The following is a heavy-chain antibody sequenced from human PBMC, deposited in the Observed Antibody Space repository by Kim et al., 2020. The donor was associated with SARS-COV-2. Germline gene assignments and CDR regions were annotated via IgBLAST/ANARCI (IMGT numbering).Heavy chain of an antibody. Sequence: GGSLRLSCAASGFTFSSYSMNWVRQAPGKGLEWVSYISSSSSTIYYADSVKGRFTISRDNAKNSLYLQMNSLRDEDTAVYYCARDTRLLWFGEAYYFDYWGQGTLVTVSS. CDR3: ARDTRLLWFGEAYYFDY. D-gene: IGHD3-10*01. CDR1: GFTFSSYS. CDR2: ISSSSSTI. J-gene: IGHJ4*02. V-gene: IGHV3-48*02.